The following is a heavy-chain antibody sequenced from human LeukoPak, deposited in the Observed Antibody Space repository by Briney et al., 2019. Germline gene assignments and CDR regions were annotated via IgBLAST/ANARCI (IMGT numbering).Heavy chain of an antibody. D-gene: IGHD3-22*01. CDR1: GFTFSSYA. CDR3: AKGVYYYDSSGYGS. J-gene: IGHJ4*02. Sequence: GSLRLSCAASGFTFSSYAMSWVRQAPGKGLEWVSAISGSGGSTYYADSVKGRFTISRDNSKNTLYLQMNSLRAEDTAVYYCAKGVYYYDSSGYGSWGQGTLVTVSS. CDR2: ISGSGGST. V-gene: IGHV3-23*01.